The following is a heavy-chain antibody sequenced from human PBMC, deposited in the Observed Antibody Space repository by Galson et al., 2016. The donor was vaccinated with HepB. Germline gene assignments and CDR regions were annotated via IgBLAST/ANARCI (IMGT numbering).Heavy chain of an antibody. CDR3: ARARYSSSFSGMDV. CDR2: ISSSSNYI. J-gene: IGHJ6*02. Sequence: IFSSYSMNWVRQAPGKGLEWVSSISSSSNYIYYADSVKGRFTISRDNAKNSLYLQMNSLRAEDTAVYYCARARYSSSFSGMDVWGQGTTVTVSS. D-gene: IGHD6-13*01. CDR1: IFSSYS. V-gene: IGHV3-21*01.